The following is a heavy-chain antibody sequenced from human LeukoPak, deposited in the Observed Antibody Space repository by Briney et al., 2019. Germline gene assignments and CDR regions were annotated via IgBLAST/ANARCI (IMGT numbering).Heavy chain of an antibody. J-gene: IGHJ6*01. Sequence: GGSLRLSCAASGFTFSGFAMSWVRRTPGKGLEWVSGIIVSGDNTLYADSVKGPFTISRDNSKNTLYLEMNSLRAEDTAIYYCAKMKGHPLPKYYMDVWGQGTTVTVSS. CDR1: GFTFSGFA. D-gene: IGHD1-26*01. V-gene: IGHV3-23*01. CDR3: AKMKGHPLPKYYMDV. CDR2: IIVSGDNT.